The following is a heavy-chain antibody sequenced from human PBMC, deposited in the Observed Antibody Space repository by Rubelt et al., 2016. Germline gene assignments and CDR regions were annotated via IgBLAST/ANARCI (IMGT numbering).Heavy chain of an antibody. V-gene: IGHV4-4*07. Sequence: GLVKPSETLSLTCTVSGGSISSYYWSWIRQPAGKGLEWIGRIYTSGSTNYNPSLKSRVTMSVDTSKNQFSLKLSSVTAADTAVYYCASTSLTTVSYGMDVWGQGTTVTVSS. D-gene: IGHD4-11*01. CDR3: ASTSLTTVSYGMDV. J-gene: IGHJ6*02. CDR1: GGSISSYY. CDR2: IYTSGST.